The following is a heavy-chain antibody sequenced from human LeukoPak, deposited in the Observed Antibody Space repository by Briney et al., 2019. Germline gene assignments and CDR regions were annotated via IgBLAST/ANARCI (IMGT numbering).Heavy chain of an antibody. Sequence: SGGSLRLSCAASGFTFSSYSMNWVRQAPGKGLEWVSYISSSSSTIYCADSVKGRFTISRDNAKNSLYLQMNSLRAEDTAVYYCARDGGGYSYGYGDAFDIWGQGTMVTVSS. CDR2: ISSSSSTI. CDR3: ARDGGGYSYGYGDAFDI. D-gene: IGHD5-18*01. V-gene: IGHV3-48*01. J-gene: IGHJ3*02. CDR1: GFTFSSYS.